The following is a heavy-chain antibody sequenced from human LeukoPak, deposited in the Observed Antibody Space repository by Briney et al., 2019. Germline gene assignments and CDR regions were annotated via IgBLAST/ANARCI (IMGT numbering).Heavy chain of an antibody. Sequence: PGGSLRLSCAASGFTVSSNYMSWVRQAPGKGLEWVSVIYSGGSTYHADSVKGRFTISRDNSKNTLYLQMNSLRAEDTAVYYCAKETNYDFWSGYVGYGMDVWGQGTTVTVSS. CDR2: IYSGGST. D-gene: IGHD3-3*01. V-gene: IGHV3-66*01. CDR1: GFTVSSNY. CDR3: AKETNYDFWSGYVGYGMDV. J-gene: IGHJ6*02.